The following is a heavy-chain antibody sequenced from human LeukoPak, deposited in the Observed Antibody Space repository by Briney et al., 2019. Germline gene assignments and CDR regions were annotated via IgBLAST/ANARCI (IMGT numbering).Heavy chain of an antibody. CDR1: GFTFSSYA. Sequence: ETGGSLRLSCAASGFTFSSYAMSWVRQAPGKGLEWVSAISGSGGSTYYADSVKGRFTISRDNSKNTLYLQMNSLRAEDTAVYYCAKLPFLEWFRRRSFYYYGMDVWGQGTTVTVSS. J-gene: IGHJ6*02. V-gene: IGHV3-23*01. CDR2: ISGSGGST. CDR3: AKLPFLEWFRRRSFYYYGMDV. D-gene: IGHD3-3*01.